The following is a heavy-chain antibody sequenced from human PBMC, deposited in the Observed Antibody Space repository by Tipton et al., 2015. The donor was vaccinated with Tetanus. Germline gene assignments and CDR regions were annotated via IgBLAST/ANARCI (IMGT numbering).Heavy chain of an antibody. CDR2: IKQDGGEI. J-gene: IGHJ6*02. Sequence: QLVQSGGGLIQPGGSLRLSCAASGFTVSSNYMSWVRQAPGKGLEWVANIKQDGGEIYYLDSVKGRFTISRDNAKNSLYLQMNSLRAEDTAVYYCARDSGGWDYYYYGMDVWGQGTTVTVSS. V-gene: IGHV3-7*01. D-gene: IGHD6-19*01. CDR3: ARDSGGWDYYYYGMDV. CDR1: GFTVSSNY.